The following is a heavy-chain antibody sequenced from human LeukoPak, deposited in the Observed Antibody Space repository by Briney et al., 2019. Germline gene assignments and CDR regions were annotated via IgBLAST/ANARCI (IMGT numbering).Heavy chain of an antibody. CDR3: ARFTEWNFDI. Sequence: SETLSLTCAVYGGSFSGYYWSWIRQPPGKGLEWIGEINHSGSTNYNPSLKSRVTISVDTSKNQFSLKLSSVTAADTAVYYCARFTEWNFDIWGQGTMVTVSS. V-gene: IGHV4-34*01. CDR2: INHSGST. D-gene: IGHD3-3*01. CDR1: GGSFSGYY. J-gene: IGHJ3*02.